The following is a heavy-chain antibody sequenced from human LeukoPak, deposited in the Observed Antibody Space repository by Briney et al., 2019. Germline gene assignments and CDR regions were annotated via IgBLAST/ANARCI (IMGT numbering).Heavy chain of an antibody. CDR2: ISGSSGII. Sequence: GGSLRLSCAASGFTFNTYTMNWVRQAPGKGLEWVSYISGSSGIIDYADSVKGRFTISRDNPKNALFLQVNSLRAEDTAVYYCAKVRTYFYHGLDVWGQGTTVTVSS. CDR1: GFTFNTYT. J-gene: IGHJ6*02. CDR3: AKVRTYFYHGLDV. D-gene: IGHD1-14*01. V-gene: IGHV3-48*01.